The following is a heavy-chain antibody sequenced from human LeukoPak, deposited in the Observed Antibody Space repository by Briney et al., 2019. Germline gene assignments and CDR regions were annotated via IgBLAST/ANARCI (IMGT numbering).Heavy chain of an antibody. CDR2: INPNSGGT. V-gene: IGHV1-2*02. Sequence: ASVKVSCKASGYTFTGYYMHWVRQAPGQGLEWMGWINPNSGGTNYAQKLQGRVTMTTDTSTSTAYMELRSLRSDDTAVYYCARDYCSSTSCYPRGYWGQGTLVTVSS. CDR1: GYTFTGYY. CDR3: ARDYCSSTSCYPRGY. J-gene: IGHJ4*02. D-gene: IGHD2-2*01.